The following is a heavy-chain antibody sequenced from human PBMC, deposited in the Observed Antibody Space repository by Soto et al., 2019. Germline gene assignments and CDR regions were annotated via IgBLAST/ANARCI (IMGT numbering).Heavy chain of an antibody. Sequence: LRLSCAASGFDFSVYDMHWVRQAAGKGLEWVARIWYNGGTKVYADSVEGRFTISRDNSKNTLYLQMDSLRVEDSALYYCARPKGGDYFDYWGQGALVTVSS. CDR2: IWYNGGTK. CDR1: GFDFSVYD. V-gene: IGHV3-33*01. D-gene: IGHD3-10*01. CDR3: ARPKGGDYFDY. J-gene: IGHJ4*02.